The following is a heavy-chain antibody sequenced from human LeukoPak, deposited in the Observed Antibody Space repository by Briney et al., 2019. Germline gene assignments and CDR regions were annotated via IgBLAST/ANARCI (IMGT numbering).Heavy chain of an antibody. CDR1: GYTFTGYY. J-gene: IGHJ3*02. CDR3: AREGGCRWEHNAFDI. D-gene: IGHD1-26*01. Sequence: ASVKVSCKASGYTFTGYYMHRLRQAPGLGLEWMGWINPNSGGTNYAQKFQGRVTITRDTSISTAYMELSRLRSDDTAVYYCAREGGCRWEHNAFDIWGQGTMVTVSS. CDR2: INPNSGGT. V-gene: IGHV1-2*02.